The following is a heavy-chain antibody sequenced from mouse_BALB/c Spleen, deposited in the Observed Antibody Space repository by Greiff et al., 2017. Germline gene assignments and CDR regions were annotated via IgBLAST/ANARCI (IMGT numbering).Heavy chain of an antibody. J-gene: IGHJ3*01. CDR1: GFNIKDNY. CDR3: ARLAYYRYDGWFAY. V-gene: IGHV14-3*02. Sequence: VQLQQSGAELVKPGASVKLSCTASGFNIKDNYMHWVKQRPEQGLEWIGRIDPANGNTKYDPKFQGKATITADTSSNTAYLQLSSLTSEDTSVYYCARLAYYRYDGWFAYWGQGTLVTVSS. D-gene: IGHD2-14*01. CDR2: IDPANGNT.